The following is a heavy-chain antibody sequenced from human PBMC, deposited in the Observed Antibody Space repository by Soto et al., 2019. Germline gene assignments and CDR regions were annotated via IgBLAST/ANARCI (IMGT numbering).Heavy chain of an antibody. CDR1: ADTFTSYY. V-gene: IGHV1-46*01. J-gene: IGHJ3*02. Sequence: ASVKVSCKAPADTFTSYYIHWVRQAPGHGLEWMGIINPNGGSTRFAQTFQGRITMTTDTSTSTVYMELRSLRSEDTAVYYCATEMATIFVRAFDIWGQGTMVTVSS. D-gene: IGHD3-3*01. CDR3: ATEMATIFVRAFDI. CDR2: INPNGGST.